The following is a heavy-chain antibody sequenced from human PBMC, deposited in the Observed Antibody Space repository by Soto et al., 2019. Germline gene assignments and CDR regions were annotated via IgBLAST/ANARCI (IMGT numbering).Heavy chain of an antibody. V-gene: IGHV3-30*18. CDR1: GFTFSSYG. CDR3: AKDGDLWSGYYTGADDAFDI. Sequence: QAQLVESGGGVVQPGRSLRLSCAASGFTFSSYGMHWVRQAPGKGLEWVAVISYDGSNKYYADSVKGRFTISRDNSKNTLYLKMNFLRVDDTAVYYCAKDGDLWSGYYTGADDAFDIWGRGTMVTVSS. J-gene: IGHJ3*02. D-gene: IGHD3-3*01. CDR2: ISYDGSNK.